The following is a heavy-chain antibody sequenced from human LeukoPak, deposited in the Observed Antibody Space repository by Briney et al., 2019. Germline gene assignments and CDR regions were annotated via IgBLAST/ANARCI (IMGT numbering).Heavy chain of an antibody. J-gene: IGHJ4*02. CDR3: ARDTLPYYYDSSGYS. V-gene: IGHV1-69*13. CDR2: IIPIFGTA. CDR1: GGTFSSYA. D-gene: IGHD3-22*01. Sequence: SVNVSCKASGGTFSSYAISWVQQAPGQGLEWMGGIIPIFGTANYAQKFQGRVTITADDSTSTAYMELSSLRSEDTAAYYCARDTLPYYYDSSGYSWGQGTLVTVSS.